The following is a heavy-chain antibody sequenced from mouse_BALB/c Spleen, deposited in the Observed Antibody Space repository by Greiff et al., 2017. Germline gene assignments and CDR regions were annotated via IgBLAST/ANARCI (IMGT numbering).Heavy chain of an antibody. CDR1: GFTFSSYT. CDR2: ISNGGGST. Sequence: EVQRVESGGGLVQPGGSLKLSCAASGFTFSSYTMSWVRQTPEKRLEWVAYISNGGGSTYYPDTVKGRFTISRDNAKNTLYLQMSSLKSEDTAMYYCARQGYDGYYEAMDYWGQGTSVTVSS. CDR3: ARQGYDGYYEAMDY. V-gene: IGHV5-12-2*01. J-gene: IGHJ4*01. D-gene: IGHD2-3*01.